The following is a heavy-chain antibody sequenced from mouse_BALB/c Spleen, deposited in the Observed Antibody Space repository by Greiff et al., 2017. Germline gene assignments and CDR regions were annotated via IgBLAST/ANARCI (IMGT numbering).Heavy chain of an antibody. V-gene: IGHV5-4*02. CDR3: ARDGDYDYDGGYAMDY. D-gene: IGHD2-4*01. CDR2: ISDGGSYT. CDR1: GFTFSDYY. J-gene: IGHJ4*01. Sequence: EVKLMESGGGLVKPGGSLKLSCAASGFTFSDYYMYWVRQTPEKRLEWVATISDGGSYTYYPDSVKGRFTISRDNAKNNLYLQMSSLKSEDTAMYYCARDGDYDYDGGYAMDYWGQGTSVTVAS.